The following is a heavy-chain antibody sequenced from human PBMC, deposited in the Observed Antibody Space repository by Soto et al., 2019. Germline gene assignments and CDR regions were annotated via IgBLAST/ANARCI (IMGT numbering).Heavy chain of an antibody. CDR1: GGSVNSGNYY. Sequence: QVQLQQWGAGLLKPSETLSLTCAVFGGSVNSGNYYWSWIRQPPGKGLEWIGEMSHSGGTHFNPSLKSPVTIPVDTSKNQCSLKMSSVTAADTALYYCARVERGTATTVVDAFDIWGPGTMVTVSS. J-gene: IGHJ3*02. V-gene: IGHV4-34*01. CDR2: MSHSGGT. D-gene: IGHD1-1*01. CDR3: ARVERGTATTVVDAFDI.